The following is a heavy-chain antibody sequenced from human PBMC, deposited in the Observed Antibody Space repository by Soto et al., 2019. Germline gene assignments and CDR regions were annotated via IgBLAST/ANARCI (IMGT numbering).Heavy chain of an antibody. CDR1: GFTFSSYG. Sequence: PGGSLRLSCAASGFTFSSYGMHWVRQAPGKGLEWVAVIWYDGSNKYYADSVKGRFTISRDNSKNTLYLQMNSLRAEDTAVYYCAREPPFPSYCSSTSRYGDYFDYLAQGT. CDR2: IWYDGSNK. J-gene: IGHJ4*02. V-gene: IGHV3-33*01. CDR3: AREPPFPSYCSSTSRYGDYFDY. D-gene: IGHD2-2*01.